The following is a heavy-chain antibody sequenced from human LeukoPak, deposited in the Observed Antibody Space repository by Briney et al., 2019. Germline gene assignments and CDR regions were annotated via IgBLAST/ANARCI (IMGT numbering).Heavy chain of an antibody. Sequence: ASVKVSCKASGYTFTSYGISWVRQAPGQGLEWMGWISAYNGNTNYAQKLQGRVTMTTDTSTSTAYMELSRLRSDDTAVYYCARAAGSGSFRFYMDVWGKGTTVTISS. V-gene: IGHV1-18*01. D-gene: IGHD3-10*01. CDR2: ISAYNGNT. J-gene: IGHJ6*03. CDR3: ARAAGSGSFRFYMDV. CDR1: GYTFTSYG.